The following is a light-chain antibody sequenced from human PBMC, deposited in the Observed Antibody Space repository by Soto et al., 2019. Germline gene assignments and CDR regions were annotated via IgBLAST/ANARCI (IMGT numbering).Light chain of an antibody. CDR1: QDISND. Sequence: AIRMTQSPSSLSASTGDRVTITCRASQDISNDLAWYQQKPGKAPKLLIYTASTLESGVPARYSGSGSGTDFTLTISGLQSEDFATYYYQQFFSYPWTFGQGTQVEIK. V-gene: IGKV1-8*01. CDR2: TAS. CDR3: QQFFSYPWT. J-gene: IGKJ1*01.